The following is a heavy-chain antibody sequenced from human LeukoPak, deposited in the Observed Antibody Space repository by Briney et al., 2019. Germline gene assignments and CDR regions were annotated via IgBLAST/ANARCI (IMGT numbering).Heavy chain of an antibody. CDR3: ARILIDYYDSSGYSEY. D-gene: IGHD3-22*01. CDR2: INPSGGST. V-gene: IGHV1-46*01. Sequence: ASVKISCKASGYTFTSYYMHWVRQAPGQGLEWMGIINPSGGSTSYAQKFQGRVTLTRDTSTSTVYMELSSLRSEDTAVYYCARILIDYYDSSGYSEYWGQGTLVTVSS. CDR1: GYTFTSYY. J-gene: IGHJ4*02.